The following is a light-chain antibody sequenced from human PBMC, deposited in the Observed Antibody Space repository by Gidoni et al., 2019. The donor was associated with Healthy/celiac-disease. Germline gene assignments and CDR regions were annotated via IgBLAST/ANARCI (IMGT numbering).Light chain of an antibody. CDR1: QSISSW. CDR2: DAS. Sequence: DIKITQSPSTLSASVGDRVTITCRASQSISSWLAWYQQKPGKAPKLLIYDASSLESGVPSRFSGSGAGTEFTLTISSLQPDDFVTYYCQQYNSYPYTFGQGTKLEIK. CDR3: QQYNSYPYT. J-gene: IGKJ2*01. V-gene: IGKV1-5*01.